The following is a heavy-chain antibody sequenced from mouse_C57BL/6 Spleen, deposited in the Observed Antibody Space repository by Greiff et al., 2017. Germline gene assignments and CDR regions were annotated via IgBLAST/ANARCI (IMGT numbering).Heavy chain of an antibody. CDR2: IDPSDSYP. V-gene: IGHV1-69*01. CDR3: ARGRGAWFAY. D-gene: IGHD1-1*01. J-gene: IGHJ3*01. Sequence: QVQLQQPGAELVMPGASVKLSCKASGYTFTSYWMHWVKQRPGQGLEWIGEIDPSDSYPNYNQKFKGKSTLTIDKSSSTAYMQHGRLTSEDSAVYDCARGRGAWFAYWGQGTLVTVSA. CDR1: GYTFTSYW.